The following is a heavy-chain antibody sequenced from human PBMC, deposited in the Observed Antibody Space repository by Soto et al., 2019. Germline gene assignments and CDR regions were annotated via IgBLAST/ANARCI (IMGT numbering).Heavy chain of an antibody. CDR2: IRASGEQT. V-gene: IGHV3-23*01. J-gene: IGHJ4*02. D-gene: IGHD2-21*01. CDR1: GFTFKNFV. Sequence: EVQLLESGGGLVQPGGSLRVSCATSGFTFKNFVMSWVRQAPGKGLEWVAAIRASGEQTFYADSVKGRFTISRDNSKNMLFLPMNSLRDDDTALYFCAQDRGWGVVSPSHDSWGQGTLVTVSS. CDR3: AQDRGWGVVSPSHDS.